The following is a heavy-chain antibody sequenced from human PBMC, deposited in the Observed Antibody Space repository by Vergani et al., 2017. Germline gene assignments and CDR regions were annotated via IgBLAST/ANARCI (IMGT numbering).Heavy chain of an antibody. D-gene: IGHD3-10*01. CDR2: INPILGIA. CDR3: AGYGSGSYYYYGMDV. CDR1: GGTFSSYT. J-gene: IGHJ6*02. Sequence: QVQLVQSGAEVKKPGSSVKVSCKASGGTFSSYTISWVRQAPGQGLEWMGRINPILGIANYAQKFQGRVTITADKSTSTAYMELSSLRSEDTAVYYCAGYGSGSYYYYGMDVWGQGTTVTVSS. V-gene: IGHV1-69*02.